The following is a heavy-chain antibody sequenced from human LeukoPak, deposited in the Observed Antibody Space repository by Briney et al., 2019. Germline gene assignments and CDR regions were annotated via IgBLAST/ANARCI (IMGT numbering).Heavy chain of an antibody. D-gene: IGHD1-26*01. CDR3: ARVVGSYSGSYLESYYFDY. CDR1: GGSISSYY. V-gene: IGHV4-59*01. CDR2: IYYSGST. J-gene: IGHJ4*02. Sequence: SETLSLTCTVSGGSISSYYWSWIRQPPGKGLEWIGYIYYSGSTNYNPSLKSRVTISVDTSKNQFSLKLSSVTAADTAVYYCARVVGSYSGSYLESYYFDYWGQGTLVTVSS.